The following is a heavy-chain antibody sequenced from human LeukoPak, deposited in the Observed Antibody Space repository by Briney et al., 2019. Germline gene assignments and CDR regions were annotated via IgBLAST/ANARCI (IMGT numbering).Heavy chain of an antibody. J-gene: IGHJ4*02. V-gene: IGHV4-34*09. CDR3: ARCPFRQRFFDY. CDR2: IYHSGST. CDR1: GGSFSGYS. D-gene: IGHD2/OR15-2a*01. Sequence: SETLSLTCAVYGGSFSGYSWSWIRQPPGKGLEWIGEIYHSGSTYYNPSLKSRVTISVDTSKNQFSLKLSSVTAADTAVYYCARCPFRQRFFDYWGQGTLVTVSS.